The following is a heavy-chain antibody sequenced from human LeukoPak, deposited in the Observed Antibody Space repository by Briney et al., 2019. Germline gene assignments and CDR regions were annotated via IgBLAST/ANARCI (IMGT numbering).Heavy chain of an antibody. D-gene: IGHD3-22*01. Sequence: ASVKVSCKASGYTFTGYYIHWVRQAPGQGLEWMGRINPNNGGTNYAQKFQGRVTMTRDMSMSTAYMEFHCAGEDNSSGYRPFDIWGQGTMVTVPS. CDR1: GYTFTGYY. CDR2: INPNNGGT. CDR3: FDI. V-gene: IGHV1-2*05. J-gene: IGHJ3*02.